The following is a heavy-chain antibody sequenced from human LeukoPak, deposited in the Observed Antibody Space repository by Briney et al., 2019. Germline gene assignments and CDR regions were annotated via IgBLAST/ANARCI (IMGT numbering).Heavy chain of an antibody. D-gene: IGHD6-19*01. CDR2: IYYSGST. Sequence: PSETLSLTCTVSGGSVTSYYWSWIRQPPGKGLEWIGYIYYSGSTNYNPSLKSRVTISVDTSKNQFSLKLSSVTAADTAVYYCARGKAGYSSGWDYWGQGTLVTVSS. CDR3: ARGKAGYSSGWDY. CDR1: GGSVTSYY. V-gene: IGHV4-59*02. J-gene: IGHJ4*02.